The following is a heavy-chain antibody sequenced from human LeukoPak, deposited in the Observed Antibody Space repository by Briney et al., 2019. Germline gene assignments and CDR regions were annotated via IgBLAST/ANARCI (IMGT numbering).Heavy chain of an antibody. D-gene: IGHD6-13*01. V-gene: IGHV3-30*04. Sequence: PGGSQRLSCAASGFTLSSYAMHWVRQAPGKGLEWVAVISYDGSNKYYADSVKGRFTISRDNSKNTLYLQMNSLRAEDTAVYYCARDLSGVIAAAGPYDYWGQGTLVTVSS. CDR3: ARDLSGVIAAAGPYDY. CDR1: GFTLSSYA. CDR2: ISYDGSNK. J-gene: IGHJ4*02.